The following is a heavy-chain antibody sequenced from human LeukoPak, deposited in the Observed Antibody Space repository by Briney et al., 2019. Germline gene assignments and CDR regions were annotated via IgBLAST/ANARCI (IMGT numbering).Heavy chain of an antibody. CDR2: IYTSGST. Sequence: SETLSLTCTVSGGSISSYYWSWIRQPAGKGLEWIGRIYTSGSTNYNPSLKSQVTMSVDTSKNQFSLKLSSVTAADTAVYYCARSYSSSSPFDYWGQGTLVTVSS. D-gene: IGHD6-6*01. CDR3: ARSYSSSSPFDY. J-gene: IGHJ4*02. CDR1: GGSISSYY. V-gene: IGHV4-4*07.